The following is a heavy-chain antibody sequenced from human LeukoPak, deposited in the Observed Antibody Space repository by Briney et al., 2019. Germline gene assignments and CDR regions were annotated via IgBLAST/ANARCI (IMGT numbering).Heavy chain of an antibody. Sequence: KPSETLSLTCTVSGGSISSYYWSWIRQPPGKGLEWIGYIYYSGSTNYNPSLKSRVTISVDTSKNQFSLKLSSVTAADTAVYYCARDLIAAAGLFDYWGQGTLVTVSS. CDR3: ARDLIAAAGLFDY. CDR2: IYYSGST. D-gene: IGHD6-13*01. V-gene: IGHV4-59*01. J-gene: IGHJ4*02. CDR1: GGSISSYY.